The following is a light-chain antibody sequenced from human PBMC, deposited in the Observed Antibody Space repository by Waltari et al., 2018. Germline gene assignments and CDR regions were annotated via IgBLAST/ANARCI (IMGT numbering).Light chain of an antibody. CDR1: QSVSSY. J-gene: IGKJ1*01. CDR3: QQRST. Sequence: RATLSCRASQSVSSYLGWYEQKPGQPPRLLFYDASDRATDIPARVSGSGSGPDFTRTISSLEPVDFALYYCQQRSTFGQGTKVEIK. V-gene: IGKV3-11*01. CDR2: DAS.